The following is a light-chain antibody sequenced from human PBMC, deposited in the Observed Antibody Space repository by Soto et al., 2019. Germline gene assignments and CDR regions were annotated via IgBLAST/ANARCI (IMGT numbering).Light chain of an antibody. V-gene: IGKV3-20*01. J-gene: IGKJ2*01. CDR3: QHYGSSPYT. CDR2: GAS. Sequence: EIVLTQSPGTLSLSTGERATLSCRVSQSVSSSYLAWYQQKPGQAPTLLIYGASSRATGIPDRFSGSGSGTDFTLTISRLEPEDFAVYYCQHYGSSPYTFGQGTKLEI. CDR1: QSVSSSY.